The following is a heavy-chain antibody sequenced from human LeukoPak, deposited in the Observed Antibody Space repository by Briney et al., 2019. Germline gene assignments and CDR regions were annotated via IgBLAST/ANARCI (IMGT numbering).Heavy chain of an antibody. D-gene: IGHD2-21*02. CDR3: ARRTIIGGGDCLDY. CDR1: GFTFSSYA. CDR2: ISYDGSNK. V-gene: IGHV3-30-3*01. J-gene: IGHJ4*02. Sequence: PGGSLRLSCAASGFTFSSYAMHWVRQAPGKGLEWVAVISYDGSNKYYADSVKGRFTISRDNSKNTLYLQMNSLSAEDTAIYYCARRTIIGGGDCLDYWGQGTVVTVSS.